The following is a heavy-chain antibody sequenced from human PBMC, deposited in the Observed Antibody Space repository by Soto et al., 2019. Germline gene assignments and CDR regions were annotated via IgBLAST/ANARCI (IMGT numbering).Heavy chain of an antibody. Sequence: GGSLRLSCAASGFTFSSYSMNWVRQAPGKGLEWVSYISSSSSTIYYADSVKGRFTISRDNAKNSLYLQMNSLRAEDTAVYYCARDLYRVAARPFDYWGQGTLVTVSS. CDR3: ARDLYRVAARPFDY. CDR1: GFTFSSYS. D-gene: IGHD6-6*01. CDR2: ISSSSSTI. V-gene: IGHV3-48*01. J-gene: IGHJ4*02.